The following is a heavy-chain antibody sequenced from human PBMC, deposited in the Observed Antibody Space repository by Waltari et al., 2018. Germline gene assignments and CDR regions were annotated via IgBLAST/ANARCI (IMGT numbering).Heavy chain of an antibody. Sequence: EVQLVESGGGLVQPGGSLGLSWVASTFPLYYYWVVWVRQAPGKGLEWLGNIDEDGSVTNYLSSVKGRFSFSRNNVEKTLYLHMNSLRVEDTAVYYCARDPGSGACDIWGQGAMVTVSS. V-gene: IGHV3-7*01. CDR1: TFPLYYYW. CDR2: IDEDGSVT. CDR3: ARDPGSGACDI. J-gene: IGHJ3*02. D-gene: IGHD1-26*01.